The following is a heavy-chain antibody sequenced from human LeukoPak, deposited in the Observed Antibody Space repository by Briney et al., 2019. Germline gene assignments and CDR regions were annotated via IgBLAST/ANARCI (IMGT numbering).Heavy chain of an antibody. CDR3: ASRGYSGYDPDY. V-gene: IGHV1-24*01. J-gene: IGHJ4*02. CDR1: GYTLTELS. CDR2: FDPEDGET. D-gene: IGHD5-12*01. Sequence: ASVKVSCKVSGYTLTELSMHWVRQAPGKGLEWMGGFDPEDGETIYAQKFQGRVTMTEDTSTDTAYMELSSLGSEDTAVYYCASRGYSGYDPDYWGQGTLVTVSS.